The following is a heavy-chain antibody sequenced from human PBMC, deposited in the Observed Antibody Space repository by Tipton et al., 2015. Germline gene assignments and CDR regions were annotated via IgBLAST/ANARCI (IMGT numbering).Heavy chain of an antibody. CDR3: ARRVVWFGEIAGLVWWFDP. CDR2: IYYSGST. Sequence: TLSLTCTVSGGSVNSGTYYWSWIRQPPGKELEWIGYIYYSGSTKYNPSLKSRVTISVDTSKNQFSLKLSSVTAADTAVYYCARRVVWFGEIAGLVWWFDPWGQGTLVTVSS. D-gene: IGHD3-10*01. V-gene: IGHV4-61*01. J-gene: IGHJ5*02. CDR1: GGSVNSGTYY.